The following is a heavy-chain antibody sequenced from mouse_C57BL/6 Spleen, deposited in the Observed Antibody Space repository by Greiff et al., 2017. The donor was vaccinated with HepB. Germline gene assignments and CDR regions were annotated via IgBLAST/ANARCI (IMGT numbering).Heavy chain of an antibody. V-gene: IGHV1-80*01. CDR2: IYPGDGDT. D-gene: IGHD4-1*01. Sequence: VQLQQSGAELVKPGASVKISCKASGYAFSSYWMNWVKQRPGKGLEWIGQIYPGDGDTNYNGKFKGKATLTADKSSSTAYMQLSSLTSEDSAVYFCARYLTGHWYFDVWGTGTTVTVSS. J-gene: IGHJ1*03. CDR3: ARYLTGHWYFDV. CDR1: GYAFSSYW.